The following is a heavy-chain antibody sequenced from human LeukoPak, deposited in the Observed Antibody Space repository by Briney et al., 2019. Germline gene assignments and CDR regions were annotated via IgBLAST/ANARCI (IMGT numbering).Heavy chain of an antibody. CDR3: ARHENIVVVIAARGFDP. Sequence: PTETLSLTCVLSGGSISSSNSFWGWVRQPPGKGLEWIGSIYYSGNTYYNPSLRSRVTISADTSKNQFSLKLTSVTAADTAVYYCARHENIVVVIAARGFDPWGQGTLVTVSS. V-gene: IGHV4-39*01. CDR1: GGSISSSNSF. J-gene: IGHJ5*02. CDR2: IYYSGNT. D-gene: IGHD2-15*01.